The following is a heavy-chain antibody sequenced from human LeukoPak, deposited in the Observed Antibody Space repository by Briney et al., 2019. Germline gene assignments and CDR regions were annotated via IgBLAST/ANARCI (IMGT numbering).Heavy chain of an antibody. CDR2: IYYSGST. CDR3: ARGEVLTGELDY. Sequence: PSETLSLTCTVSGGSISTYYWSWIRQPPGKGLEWIGYIYYSGSTYYNPSLKSRVTISVDTSKNQFSLKLSSVTAADTAVYYCARGEVLTGELDYWGQGTLVTVSS. CDR1: GGSISTYY. D-gene: IGHD7-27*01. J-gene: IGHJ4*02. V-gene: IGHV4-59*08.